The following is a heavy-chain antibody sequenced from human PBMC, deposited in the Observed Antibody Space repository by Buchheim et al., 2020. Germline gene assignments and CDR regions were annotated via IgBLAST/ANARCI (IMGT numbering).Heavy chain of an antibody. CDR3: ARGITRGSYLFDY. D-gene: IGHD1-26*01. V-gene: IGHV3-48*01. CDR1: GFSFGDYS. CDR2: ITSGSDTT. J-gene: IGHJ4*02. Sequence: EVQLVESGGGLVQPGGSLRLSCEASGFSFGDYSLNWVPQAPGKGLEWVSYITSGSDTTYYADSVKGRLTVSRDNAKNSLFLQMSSLRAEDTGLYYCARGITRGSYLFDYWGQGTL.